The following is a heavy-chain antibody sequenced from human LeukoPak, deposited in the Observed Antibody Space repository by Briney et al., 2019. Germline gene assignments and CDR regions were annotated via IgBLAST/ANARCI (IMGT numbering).Heavy chain of an antibody. CDR2: MNPNSGKT. CDR1: GYTFTTSD. D-gene: IGHD6-13*01. J-gene: IGHJ4*02. V-gene: IGHV1-8*01. CDR3: ARGRPGPAGAGTYDF. Sequence: SVKVSCKASGYTFTTSDINWVRQATGQGLEWMGWMNPNSGKTGSAQKFQGRLTMTKNTSTTTAYMEVTGLRFEDTAIYYCARGRPGPAGAGTYDFWGQGTLITVSS.